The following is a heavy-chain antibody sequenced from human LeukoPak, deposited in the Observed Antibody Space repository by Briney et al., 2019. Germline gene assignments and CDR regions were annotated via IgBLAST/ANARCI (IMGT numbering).Heavy chain of an antibody. CDR2: FDPEDGET. J-gene: IGHJ6*02. Sequence: ASVKVSCKVSGYTLTELSMHWVRQAPGKGLEWMGGFDPEDGETIYAQKFQGRVTITRDTSASTAYMELSSLRSEDTAVYYCARSFPHYYYGMDVWGQGTTVTVSS. CDR3: ARSFPHYYYGMDV. D-gene: IGHD2/OR15-2a*01. V-gene: IGHV1-24*01. CDR1: GYTLTELS.